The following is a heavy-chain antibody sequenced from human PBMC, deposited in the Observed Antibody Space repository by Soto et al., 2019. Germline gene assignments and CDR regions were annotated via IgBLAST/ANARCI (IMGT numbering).Heavy chain of an antibody. Sequence: QVQLQESGPGLVKPSETLSLTCTVSGGSISSYYWSWIRQPPGKGLEWIGYIYYSGSTNYNPSLKSRVTISVDTSKNQFSLKLSSVTAADTAVYYCARGPHGGYDAVPTYYFDYWGQGTLVTVSS. V-gene: IGHV4-59*01. CDR3: ARGPHGGYDAVPTYYFDY. CDR1: GGSISSYY. J-gene: IGHJ4*02. D-gene: IGHD5-12*01. CDR2: IYYSGST.